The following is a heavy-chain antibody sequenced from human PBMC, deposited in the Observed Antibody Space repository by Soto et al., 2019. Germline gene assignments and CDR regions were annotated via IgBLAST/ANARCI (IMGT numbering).Heavy chain of an antibody. CDR2: LYHSGST. D-gene: IGHD6-19*01. CDR3: ARRGGWNDAFDI. CDR1: SGSISSSNW. Sequence: QVQLQESGPGLVKPSGTLSLTCAVSSGSISSSNWWSWVRQPPGKGLVCIGELYHSGSTNYNSSLKSLFTITVDQSKIHFSLKLSYVTAAATAVYSCARRGGWNDAFDIWGPGTMVTVSS. J-gene: IGHJ3*02. V-gene: IGHV4-4*02.